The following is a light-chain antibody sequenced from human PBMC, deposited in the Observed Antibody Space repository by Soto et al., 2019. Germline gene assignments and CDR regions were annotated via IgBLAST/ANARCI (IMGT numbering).Light chain of an antibody. CDR3: QHYNSYSEA. V-gene: IGKV1-16*01. Sequence: XIHMAQSPSSLSASVGDRVTITCRASQSITTYLNWYRQKPGKAPKLLIYAASSLQSGVPSRFSGSGSGTEFTLTISSLQPDDFATYYCQHYNSYSEAFGQGTKVDI. J-gene: IGKJ1*01. CDR1: QSITTY. CDR2: AAS.